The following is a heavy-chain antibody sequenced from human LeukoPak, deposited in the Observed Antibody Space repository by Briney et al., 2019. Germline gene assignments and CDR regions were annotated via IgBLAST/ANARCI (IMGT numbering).Heavy chain of an antibody. CDR1: GYTFTGYY. J-gene: IGHJ5*02. Sequence: ALVKVSCKASGYTFTGYYMHWVRQAPGQGLEWMGWINPNSGGTNYAQKFQGRVTMTRDTSISTAYMELSRLRSDDTAVYYCARVPGTRSRFDPWGQGTLVTVSS. V-gene: IGHV1-2*02. D-gene: IGHD1-14*01. CDR2: INPNSGGT. CDR3: ARVPGTRSRFDP.